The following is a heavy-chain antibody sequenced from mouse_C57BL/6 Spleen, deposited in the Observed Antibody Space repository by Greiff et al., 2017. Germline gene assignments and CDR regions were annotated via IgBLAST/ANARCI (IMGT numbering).Heavy chain of an antibody. Sequence: VQLQQSGPELVKPGASVKISCKASGYSFTDYNMNWVKQSNGKSLEWIGVINPNYGTTIYNQKFKGKATLTVDQSSSTAYMQLISLTSQYSAVDYCARRIPTTVVAQWYVEVRGTGTTVTVSS. CDR1: GYSFTDYN. CDR2: INPNYGTT. D-gene: IGHD1-1*01. J-gene: IGHJ1*03. V-gene: IGHV1-39*01. CDR3: ARRIPTTVVAQWYVEV.